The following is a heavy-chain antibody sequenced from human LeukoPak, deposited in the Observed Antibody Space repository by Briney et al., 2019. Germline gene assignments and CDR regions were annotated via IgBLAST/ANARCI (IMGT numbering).Heavy chain of an antibody. V-gene: IGHV3-30*02. J-gene: IGHJ4*02. D-gene: IGHD2-2*02. Sequence: PGGSLRLSCAASGFTFSSYGMHWVRQAPGKGLEWAAFIRFDGTETYYADSVKGRFTISRDNSKNMLYLQVRGLRPEDTAMYYCAKGAYTSAHETDYWGQGTLVTVSS. CDR1: GFTFSSYG. CDR3: AKGAYTSAHETDY. CDR2: IRFDGTET.